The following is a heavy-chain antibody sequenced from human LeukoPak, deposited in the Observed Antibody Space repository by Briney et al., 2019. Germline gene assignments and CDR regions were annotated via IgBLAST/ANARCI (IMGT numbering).Heavy chain of an antibody. Sequence: GGSLRLSCTASGFTFGDYAMSWFRQAPGKGLEWVANIKQDGSEKYYVDSVKGRFTISRDNAKNSLYLQMNSLRAEDTAVYYCAKGLGPNYYDSSGYYGVDAFDIWGQGTMVTVSS. CDR1: GFTFGDYA. CDR3: AKGLGPNYYDSSGYYGVDAFDI. CDR2: IKQDGSEK. V-gene: IGHV3-7*01. J-gene: IGHJ3*02. D-gene: IGHD3-22*01.